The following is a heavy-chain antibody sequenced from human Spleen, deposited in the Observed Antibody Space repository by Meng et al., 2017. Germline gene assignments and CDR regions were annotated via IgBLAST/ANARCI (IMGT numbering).Heavy chain of an antibody. CDR2: ISWNSGSI. J-gene: IGHJ4*02. CDR3: AKGRRGYYYGSGSYPDDY. V-gene: IGHV3-9*01. D-gene: IGHD3-10*01. CDR1: GFTFDDYA. Sequence: GGSLRLSCAASGFTFDDYAMHWVRQAPGKGLEWVSGISWNSGSIGYADPVKGRFTISRDNAKNSLYLQMNSLRAEDTALYYCAKGRRGYYYGSGSYPDDYWGQGTLVTVSS.